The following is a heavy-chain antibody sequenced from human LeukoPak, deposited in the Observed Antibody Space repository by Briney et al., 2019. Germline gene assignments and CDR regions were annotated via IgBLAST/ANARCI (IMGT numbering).Heavy chain of an antibody. CDR3: ARAQQGGYYDILTGYHNWFDP. CDR1: GGSISSYY. Sequence: TSETLSLTCTVSGGSISSYYWSWIRQPPGKGLEWIGYIYYSGSTNYNPSLKSRVTISVDTSKNQFSLKLSSVTAADTAVYYCARAQQGGYYDILTGYHNWFDPWGQGTLATVSS. J-gene: IGHJ5*02. CDR2: IYYSGST. V-gene: IGHV4-59*01. D-gene: IGHD3-9*01.